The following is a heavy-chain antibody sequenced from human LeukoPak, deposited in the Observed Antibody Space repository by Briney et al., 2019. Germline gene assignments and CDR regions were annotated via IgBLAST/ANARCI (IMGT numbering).Heavy chain of an antibody. D-gene: IGHD6-19*01. V-gene: IGHV3-48*03. J-gene: IGHJ4*02. CDR1: GFIFSSYE. Sequence: GGSLRLSCAASGFIFSSYEMNWIRQAPGKGLEWLSYTSRRGRTTYYADSVKGRFTIFRDNAHNSLFLQMNGLRVEDTAVYYCVREGIGWSGFDYWGPGTRVTVSS. CDR2: TSRRGRTT. CDR3: VREGIGWSGFDY.